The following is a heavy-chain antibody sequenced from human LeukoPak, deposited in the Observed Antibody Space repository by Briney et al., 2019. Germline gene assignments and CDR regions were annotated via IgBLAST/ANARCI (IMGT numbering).Heavy chain of an antibody. V-gene: IGHV3-30-3*01. J-gene: IGHJ6*02. CDR3: ARDPDLYYDFWSGYLPYYYYYGMDV. CDR1: GFTFSGYP. D-gene: IGHD3-3*01. Sequence: GKSLRLSCAASGFTFSGYPIHWVRQAPGKGLEWVAVISYDGSNKYYADSVKGRFTISRDNSKNTLYLQMNSLRAEDTAVYYCARDPDLYYDFWSGYLPYYYYYGMDVWGQGTTVTVSS. CDR2: ISYDGSNK.